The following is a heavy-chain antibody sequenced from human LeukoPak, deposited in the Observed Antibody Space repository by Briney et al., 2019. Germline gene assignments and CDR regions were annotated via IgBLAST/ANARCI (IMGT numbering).Heavy chain of an antibody. V-gene: IGHV3-7*05. J-gene: IGHJ4*02. Sequence: GGSLRLSCAASGFNFRNSWMTWVRQAPGKGLEWVANIKEEGSAKNYVGSVRGRFTISRDNTKNSLFLQMNSLMAEDTAVYYCARARAHNAFDYWGQGTLVTVSS. CDR1: GFNFRNSW. CDR3: ARARAHNAFDY. CDR2: IKEEGSAK. D-gene: IGHD2-8*01.